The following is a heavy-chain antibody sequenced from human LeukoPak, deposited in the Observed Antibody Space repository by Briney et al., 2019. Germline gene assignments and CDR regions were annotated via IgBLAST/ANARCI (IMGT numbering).Heavy chain of an antibody. V-gene: IGHV4-59*08. CDR1: GVSISTYY. CDR3: ACHGPAWMGAFDF. D-gene: IGHD5-12*01. J-gene: IGHJ3*01. Sequence: AGTPRLSCTASGVSISTYYRSWVRQAPGKGLECVGFINYRGNTDSKHSLKCRVTISVDTSKNQFSLKSNSVTAAGTAVYFCACHGPAWMGAFDFWGQGSMVTVSS. CDR2: INYRGNT.